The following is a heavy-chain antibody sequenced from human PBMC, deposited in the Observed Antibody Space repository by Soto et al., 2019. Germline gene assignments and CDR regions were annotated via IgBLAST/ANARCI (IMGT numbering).Heavy chain of an antibody. J-gene: IGHJ5*02. D-gene: IGHD6-13*01. CDR1: GYTFTSYD. Sequence: QVQLVQSGADVKKPGASVKVSCKASGYTFTSYDINWVRQATGHGLEWMGWMNPNSGSTGYAQKFQGRVTMTRNTSISTASMELSSLRSEDTAVYYCARAIAAAGLVDPLGQGTLVTVS. CDR3: ARAIAAAGLVDP. V-gene: IGHV1-8*01. CDR2: MNPNSGST.